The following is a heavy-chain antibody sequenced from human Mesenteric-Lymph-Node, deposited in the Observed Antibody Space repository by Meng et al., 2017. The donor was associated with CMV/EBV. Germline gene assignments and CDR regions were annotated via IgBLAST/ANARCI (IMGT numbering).Heavy chain of an antibody. CDR3: ARQGGKYQLLRGRQNWFDP. D-gene: IGHD2-2*01. Sequence: GESLKISCKGSGYSFTSYWIGWVRQMPGKGLEWMGIIYPGDSDTRYSPSFQGQVTISADKSISTAYLQWSSLKASDTAMYYCARQGGKYQLLRGRQNWFDPWGQGTLVTVSS. V-gene: IGHV5-51*01. CDR1: GYSFTSYW. J-gene: IGHJ5*02. CDR2: IYPGDSDT.